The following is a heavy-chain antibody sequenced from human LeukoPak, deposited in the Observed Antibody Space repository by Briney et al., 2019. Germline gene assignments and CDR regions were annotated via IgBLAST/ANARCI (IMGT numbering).Heavy chain of an antibody. D-gene: IGHD1-26*01. CDR3: ARGGSGWELLNY. CDR2: IKQDGSEK. J-gene: IGHJ4*02. V-gene: IGHV3-7*03. Sequence: GGSLRLSCAGSGFTFTTYWMSWVRQAPGKGLEWVANIKQDGSEKYYVDSVKGRFTISRDNAKNSLYLQMNSLRAEDTAVYYCARGGSGWELLNYWGQGTLVTVSS. CDR1: GFTFTTYW.